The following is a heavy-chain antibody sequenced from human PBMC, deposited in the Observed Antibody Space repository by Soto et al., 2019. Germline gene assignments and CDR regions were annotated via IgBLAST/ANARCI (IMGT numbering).Heavy chain of an antibody. CDR1: GYTFTTYG. J-gene: IGHJ4*02. Sequence: QVQLVQSGAEMKKPGASVKVSCKASGYTFTTYGISWVRQAPGQGLEWMGWISAYNGNTHYAQKLQGRVTVTTDTSTSTAYVELRSLRSDDTAVYYCAREHFPYTYDSFDYWGQGTLVTVSS. V-gene: IGHV1-18*04. D-gene: IGHD3-3*02. CDR3: AREHFPYTYDSFDY. CDR2: ISAYNGNT.